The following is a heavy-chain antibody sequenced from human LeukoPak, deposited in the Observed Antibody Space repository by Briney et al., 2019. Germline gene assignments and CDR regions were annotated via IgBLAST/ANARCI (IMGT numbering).Heavy chain of an antibody. CDR1: GGSIRSYY. CDR3: ARQSNILTGYPFDY. V-gene: IGHV4-59*01. J-gene: IGHJ4*02. CDR2: IYYSGST. D-gene: IGHD3-9*01. Sequence: PSETLSLTCTVSGGSIRSYYWSWIRQPPGKGLGWIGYIYYSGSTNYNPSLKSRVTISVDTSKNQFSLKLSSVTAADTAVYYCARQSNILTGYPFDYWGQGTLVTVSS.